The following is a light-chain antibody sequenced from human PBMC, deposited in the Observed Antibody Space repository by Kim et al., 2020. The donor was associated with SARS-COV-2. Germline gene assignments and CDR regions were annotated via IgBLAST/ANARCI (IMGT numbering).Light chain of an antibody. V-gene: IGLV1-51*01. J-gene: IGLJ2*01. CDR3: GTWDSSLNAVV. CDR2: DNN. Sequence: GQKLPISCSGSSSNIGNNYVSWYQQLTETAPKLLIYDNNKRHSGIPDRFSGSKSGTSATLGITGLQTGDEAEYYCGTWDSSLNAVVFGGGTQLTVL. CDR1: SSNIGNNY.